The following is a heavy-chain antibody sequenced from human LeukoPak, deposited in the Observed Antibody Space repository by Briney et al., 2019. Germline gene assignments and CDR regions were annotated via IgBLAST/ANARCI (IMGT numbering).Heavy chain of an antibody. CDR2: VIPIFGTA. Sequence: GASVKVSCKASGGTFSSYAISWVRQAPGQGLEWMGGVIPIFGTANYAQKFQGRVTITADESTSTAYMELSSLRSEDTAVYYCARGRGNAPKRKNFDYWGGEPLVTVSS. CDR1: GGTFSSYA. V-gene: IGHV1-69*13. CDR3: ARGRGNAPKRKNFDY. J-gene: IGHJ4*02. D-gene: IGHD1-1*01.